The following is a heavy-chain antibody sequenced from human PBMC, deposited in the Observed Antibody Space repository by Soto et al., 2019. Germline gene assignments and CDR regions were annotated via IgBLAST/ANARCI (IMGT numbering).Heavy chain of an antibody. CDR1: GGSISSYY. CDR3: ARAEVLVWFDP. J-gene: IGHJ5*02. Sequence: SESLSLTCTVSGGSISSYYCTCIRQPPGKGLEWIGYIYYSGSTNYNPSLKSRVTISVDTSKNQFSLKLSSVTAADTDVYYCARAEVLVWFDPGGQGTLGTV. V-gene: IGHV4-59*01. CDR2: IYYSGST.